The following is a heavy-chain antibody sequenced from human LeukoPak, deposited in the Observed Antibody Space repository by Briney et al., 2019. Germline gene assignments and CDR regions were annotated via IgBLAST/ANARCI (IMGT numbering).Heavy chain of an antibody. CDR2: IWYDGSNK. Sequence: GGSLRLSCAASGFTFSSYSMNWVRQAPGKGLEWVAVIWYDGSNKYYADSVKGRFTISRDNSKNTLYLEMNSLRAEDTAVYYCARDYYYDSSGYWDYYFDYWGQGTLVSVSS. CDR3: ARDYYYDSSGYWDYYFDY. D-gene: IGHD3-22*01. V-gene: IGHV3-33*08. CDR1: GFTFSSYS. J-gene: IGHJ4*02.